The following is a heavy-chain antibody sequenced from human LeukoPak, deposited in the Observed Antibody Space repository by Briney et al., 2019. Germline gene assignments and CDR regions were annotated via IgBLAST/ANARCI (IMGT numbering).Heavy chain of an antibody. J-gene: IGHJ4*02. Sequence: GGSLRLSCAASGFTFSSFFMTWVRQAPGKGLEWVSGVTGNTATTSYADSEKGRFTISRDNSKNTLYLQMNSLRAEDTAVYCCAKGKGMVYNNYCFDCWGQGSLVTVSS. CDR3: AKGKGMVYNNYCFDC. CDR1: GFTFSSFF. D-gene: IGHD4-11*01. CDR2: VTGNTATT. V-gene: IGHV3-23*01.